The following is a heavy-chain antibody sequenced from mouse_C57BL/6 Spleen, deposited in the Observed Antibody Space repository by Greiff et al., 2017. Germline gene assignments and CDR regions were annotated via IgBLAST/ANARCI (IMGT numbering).Heavy chain of an antibody. V-gene: IGHV2-3*01. Sequence: QVQLQQSGPGLVAPSQRLSITCTVSGFSLNSYGVSGVRQPPGKGLEWLGVIWGDGSTNYHSALISQLSISKDNSKSQVFLNLNSLQTDDPATYYCAKEGYFDVWGTGTTVTVSS. CDR1: GFSLNSYG. CDR3: AKEGYFDV. CDR2: IWGDGST. J-gene: IGHJ1*03.